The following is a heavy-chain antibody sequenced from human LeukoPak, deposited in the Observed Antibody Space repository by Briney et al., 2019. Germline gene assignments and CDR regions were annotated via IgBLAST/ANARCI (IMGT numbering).Heavy chain of an antibody. CDR3: TTYDSSGYFYFDY. V-gene: IGHV3-15*01. Sequence: GGSLRLSCAAPGFTFSNAWMSWVRQAPGKGLEWVGRIKRKSDGGTTDYAAPVKGRFTISRDDSKNTLYLQMNSLKTEDTAVYYCTTYDSSGYFYFDYWGQGTLVTVSS. D-gene: IGHD3-22*01. J-gene: IGHJ4*02. CDR2: IKRKSDGGTT. CDR1: GFTFSNAW.